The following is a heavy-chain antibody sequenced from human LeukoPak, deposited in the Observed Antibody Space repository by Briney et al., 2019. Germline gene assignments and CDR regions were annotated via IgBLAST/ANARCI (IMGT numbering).Heavy chain of an antibody. J-gene: IGHJ4*02. V-gene: IGHV3-23*01. Sequence: PGGSLRLSCAMSGFTFTNYAMTWVRQAPGKGLEWVSTIGGGDGSTHYADSVKGRFTISRDNSKNTLYLQMNSLRAEDTAVYYCAKGHRFCNSGNCNSPVDYWGQGTLVTVSS. CDR3: AKGHRFCNSGNCNSPVDY. D-gene: IGHD2-15*01. CDR2: IGGGDGST. CDR1: GFTFTNYA.